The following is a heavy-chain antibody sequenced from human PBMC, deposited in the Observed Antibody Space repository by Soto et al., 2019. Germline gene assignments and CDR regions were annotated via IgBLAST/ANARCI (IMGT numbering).Heavy chain of an antibody. Sequence: GASVKVSCKASGYSFTDFGVNWVRQAPGQGLEWLGWISAYNGNRVYAQSFQGRLTVTTDTTRDTSYLELTNLRSDDTAVYYCASVSSGSITMVRGVPISYYFDYWGQGTLVTVSS. D-gene: IGHD3-10*01. CDR3: ASVSSGSITMVRGVPISYYFDY. V-gene: IGHV1-18*01. CDR1: GYSFTDFG. CDR2: ISAYNGNR. J-gene: IGHJ4*02.